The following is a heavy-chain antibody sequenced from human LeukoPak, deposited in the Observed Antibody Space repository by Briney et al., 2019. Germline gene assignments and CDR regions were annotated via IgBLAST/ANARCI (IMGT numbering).Heavy chain of an antibody. Sequence: ASVKVSCKASGYTFTSYYMHWVRQAPGQGLEWMGIINPSGGSTSYAQKFQGRVTMTRDTSTSTVYMELSSLRSEDTAVYYCARARDEDTAMVTGFDYWGQGTLVTVSS. CDR3: ARARDEDTAMVTGFDY. J-gene: IGHJ4*02. CDR1: GYTFTSYY. CDR2: INPSGGST. D-gene: IGHD5-18*01. V-gene: IGHV1-46*01.